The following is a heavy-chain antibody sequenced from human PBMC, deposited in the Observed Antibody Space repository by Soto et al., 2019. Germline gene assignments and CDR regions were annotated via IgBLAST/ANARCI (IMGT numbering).Heavy chain of an antibody. CDR1: GYSFTSYW. CDR2: IDPSDSYT. V-gene: IGHV5-10-1*01. CDR3: ANLGYCSGGSCPAQYYYYYGMDV. J-gene: IGHJ6*02. Sequence: GESLKISCKGSGYSFTSYWISWVRQMPGKGLEWMGRIDPSDSYTNYSPSFQGHVTISADKSISTAYLQWSSLKASDTAMYYCANLGYCSGGSCPAQYYYYYGMDVWGQGTTVTVSS. D-gene: IGHD2-15*01.